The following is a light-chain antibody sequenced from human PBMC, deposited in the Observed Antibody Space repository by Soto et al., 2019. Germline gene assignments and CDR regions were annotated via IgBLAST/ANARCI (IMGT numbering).Light chain of an antibody. Sequence: DIQLTQSPSFLSASVGDRVASAGRASQSISSYLNWYQQKPGKAPKLLIYAASSLQSGVPSRFSGSGSGTDFTLTISSLQPEDFATYYCQQSYSTPLTFGGGTKVDIK. V-gene: IGKV1-39*01. CDR3: QQSYSTPLT. J-gene: IGKJ4*01. CDR1: QSISSY. CDR2: AAS.